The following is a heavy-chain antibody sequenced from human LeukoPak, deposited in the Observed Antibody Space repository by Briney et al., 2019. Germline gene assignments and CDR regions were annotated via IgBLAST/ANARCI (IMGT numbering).Heavy chain of an antibody. CDR2: IKEDGTET. D-gene: IGHD5-24*01. J-gene: IGHJ4*02. CDR1: GFTFSRHW. Sequence: GGSLRLSCAASGFTFSRHWKTWVRQAPGKGLEWVANIKEDGTETYYVDSVKGRFTISRDNAKNSLYLQMNSLRVEDTAVYYCAKEGRSLQTYWGQGTLVTVSS. V-gene: IGHV3-7*03. CDR3: AKEGRSLQTY.